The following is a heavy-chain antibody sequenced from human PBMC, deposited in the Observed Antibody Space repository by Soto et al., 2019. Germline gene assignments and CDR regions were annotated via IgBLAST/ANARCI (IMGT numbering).Heavy chain of an antibody. CDR2: TYYRTKWYN. V-gene: IGHV6-1*01. CDR1: GDSVSTNSAT. J-gene: IGHJ5*01. CDR3: ARLIGNSWLDS. Sequence: QVQLQQSGPGLVKPSQTLSLTCTISGDSVSTNSATWDWIRQSPSRGLEWLGRTYYRTKWYNDSAVSVKGRITSNPDTSNTQLSLQLTSVTPDDTAVYYCARLIGNSWLDSWGQGTLVTVSS. D-gene: IGHD2-8*01.